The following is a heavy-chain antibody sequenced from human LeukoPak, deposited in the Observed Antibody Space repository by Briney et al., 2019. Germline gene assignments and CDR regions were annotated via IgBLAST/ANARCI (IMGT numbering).Heavy chain of an antibody. CDR2: ISRDGDNE. CDR1: GFTFSKYA. J-gene: IGHJ6*04. Sequence: GGSLRLSCAASGFTFSKYAMHWVRQAPGKGLEWVAVISRDGDNEYHADSVRGRFTISRDNSKNTLYLQMNSLRPEDTSVYHCARGGGPDCSSTSCYSLDVWGKGTTVTVSS. D-gene: IGHD2-2*01. CDR3: ARGGGPDCSSTSCYSLDV. V-gene: IGHV3-30-3*01.